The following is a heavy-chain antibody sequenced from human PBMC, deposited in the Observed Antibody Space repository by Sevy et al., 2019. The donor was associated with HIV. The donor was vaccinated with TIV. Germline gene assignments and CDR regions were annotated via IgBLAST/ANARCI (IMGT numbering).Heavy chain of an antibody. Sequence: GGSLRLSCAASGFSLSDSWMTWVRQAPGKGLEWVGRIKSKTDGGTTDYAAPVKGRFTISRDDSQNMLFLQMNSLKTEDTPVYFCATRASLEWRGQGTLVTVSS. J-gene: IGHJ4*02. CDR2: IKSKTDGGTT. V-gene: IGHV3-15*01. CDR1: GFSLSDSW. CDR3: ATRASLEW. D-gene: IGHD2-8*01.